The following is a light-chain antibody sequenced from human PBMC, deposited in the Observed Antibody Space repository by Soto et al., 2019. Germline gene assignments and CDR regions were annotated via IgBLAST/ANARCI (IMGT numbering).Light chain of an antibody. CDR1: SSDVGGYNY. Sequence: QSALTQPPSASGSPGQSVTISCTGTSSDVGGYNYVSWYQQHPGKAPKLMIYEVSKRPSGVPDRFSGSESGNTASLTVSGLQAEDAADYYCSSYAGSNNLVFGGGTKLTVL. V-gene: IGLV2-8*01. J-gene: IGLJ2*01. CDR2: EVS. CDR3: SSYAGSNNLV.